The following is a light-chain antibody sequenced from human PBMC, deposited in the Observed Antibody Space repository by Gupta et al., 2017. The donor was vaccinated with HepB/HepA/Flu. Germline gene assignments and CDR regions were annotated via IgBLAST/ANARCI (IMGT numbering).Light chain of an antibody. CDR1: KLGDKY. CDR3: QAWDSSTHVV. Sequence: SXXXXXPPXXSVXXXQTASITCSGDKLGDKYACWYQQKPGQSPVLVIYQDSKRPSGIPERFSGSNSGNTATLTISGTQAMDEADYYCQAWDSSTHVVFGGGTKLTVL. CDR2: QDS. J-gene: IGLJ2*01. V-gene: IGLV3-1*01.